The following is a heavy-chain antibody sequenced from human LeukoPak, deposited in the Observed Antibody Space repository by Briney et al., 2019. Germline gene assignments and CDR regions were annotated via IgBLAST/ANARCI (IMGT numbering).Heavy chain of an antibody. Sequence: GGSLRLSCAASGFTLSNYVINWVRQAPGKGLEWVSAISGSGGSTYYADSVKGRFTISRDNSKNTLYLQMNSLRAEDTAVYYCARYYDSSGYYYCEFDYWGQGTLVTVSS. CDR3: ARYYDSSGYYYCEFDY. V-gene: IGHV3-23*01. CDR1: GFTLSNYV. CDR2: ISGSGGST. D-gene: IGHD3-22*01. J-gene: IGHJ4*02.